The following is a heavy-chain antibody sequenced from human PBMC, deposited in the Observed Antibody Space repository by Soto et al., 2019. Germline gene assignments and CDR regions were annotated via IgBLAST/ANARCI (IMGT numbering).Heavy chain of an antibody. CDR2: IYSGGST. D-gene: IGHD6-19*01. CDR3: ASDRPGSSGWTNDAFDI. V-gene: IGHV3-66*01. CDR1: GFTVSSNY. J-gene: IGHJ3*02. Sequence: EVQLVESGGGLVQPGGSLRLSCAASGFTVSSNYMSWVRQAPGKGLEWVSVIYSGGSTYYADSVKGRFTISRDNSKNTLDLQMNSLRAEDTAVYYCASDRPGSSGWTNDAFDIWGQGTMVTVSS.